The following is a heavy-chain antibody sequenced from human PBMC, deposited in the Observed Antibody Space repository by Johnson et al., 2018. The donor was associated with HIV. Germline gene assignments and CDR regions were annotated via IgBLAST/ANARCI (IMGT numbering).Heavy chain of an antibody. Sequence: VQLVESGGGLIQPGGSLRLSCAASGFIVSSDYMSWVRQAPGKGLEWVSFIYTGGNTYYPDSVKGRFTISRDKSKNTLYLQMNSLRAEDTAVYYCAAKTLLHAFDIWGQGTMVTVSS. CDR3: AAKTLLHAFDI. CDR2: IYTGGNT. D-gene: IGHD2-15*01. CDR1: GFIVSSDY. J-gene: IGHJ3*02. V-gene: IGHV3-53*01.